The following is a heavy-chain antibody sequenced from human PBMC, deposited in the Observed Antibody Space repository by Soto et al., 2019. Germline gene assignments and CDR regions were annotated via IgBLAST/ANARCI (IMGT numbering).Heavy chain of an antibody. D-gene: IGHD4-17*01. J-gene: IGHJ4*02. V-gene: IGHV4-59*01. CDR3: ARDDGDYGVDY. Sequence: SETLSLTXTVSGGSISSYYWSWIRQPPGKGLEWIGYIYYSGSTNYNPSLKSRVTISVDTSKNQFSLKLSSVTAADPAVYYCARDDGDYGVDYWGQGTLVTVSS. CDR2: IYYSGST. CDR1: GGSISSYY.